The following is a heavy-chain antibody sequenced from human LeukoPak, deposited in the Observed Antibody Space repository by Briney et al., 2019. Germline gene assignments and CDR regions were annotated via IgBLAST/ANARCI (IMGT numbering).Heavy chain of an antibody. J-gene: IGHJ6*03. CDR1: DYYISRGYH. CDR2: ISCSGST. D-gene: IGHD1-26*01. CDR3: ARGYIGNSGRYYYYYMDV. V-gene: IGHV4-38-2*01. Sequence: SETLSLTYAVSDYYISRGYHWGWIRQPPEKGLEWIGSISCSGSTYYSPSLKGRGTMSVDSSKNEFSLNLGSVTAPDPAVDFFARGYIGNSGRYYYYYMDVWGKGTTVTVSS.